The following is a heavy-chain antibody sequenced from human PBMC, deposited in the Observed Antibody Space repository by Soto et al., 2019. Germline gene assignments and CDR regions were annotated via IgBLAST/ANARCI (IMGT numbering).Heavy chain of an antibody. Sequence: QVQLQESGPGLVKPSQTLSLTCTVSGGSISSGDYYWSWIRQPPGKGLEWIGYIYYSGSTYYNPSLKSQFTISVDTSKNQFSLKLSSVTAADTAVYYCARGNGWDFSKWFDPWGQGTLVTVSS. CDR1: GGSISSGDYY. V-gene: IGHV4-30-4*01. J-gene: IGHJ5*02. D-gene: IGHD4-4*01. CDR2: IYYSGST. CDR3: ARGNGWDFSKWFDP.